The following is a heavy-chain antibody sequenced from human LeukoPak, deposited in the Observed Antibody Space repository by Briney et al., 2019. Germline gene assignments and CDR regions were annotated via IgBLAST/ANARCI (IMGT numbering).Heavy chain of an antibody. Sequence: PGGSLRLSCAAPGFTVSSNYMTWVRQAPGKGLEWVSIIYGGGSTYYADSVKGRFTISRDNSKNTLYLQMNSLRADDTSVYYCAKQKYGDLTYFDYWGQGTLVTVSS. CDR2: IYGGGST. V-gene: IGHV3-66*04. J-gene: IGHJ4*02. CDR1: GFTVSSNY. CDR3: AKQKYGDLTYFDY. D-gene: IGHD4-17*01.